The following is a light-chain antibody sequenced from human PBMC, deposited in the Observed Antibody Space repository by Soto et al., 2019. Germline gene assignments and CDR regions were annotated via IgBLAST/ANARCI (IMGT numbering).Light chain of an antibody. CDR3: QQYGTLIT. Sequence: EIVLTQSPGTLSLSPGERATLSCRASQSLSSSYLAWYQQKPGQAPRLLIYGSFSRATGIPDRFSGSGSGTYFTLTISRLEPEDSAGYYCQQYGTLITFGQGTRLEIK. J-gene: IGKJ5*01. CDR1: QSLSSSY. V-gene: IGKV3-20*01. CDR2: GSF.